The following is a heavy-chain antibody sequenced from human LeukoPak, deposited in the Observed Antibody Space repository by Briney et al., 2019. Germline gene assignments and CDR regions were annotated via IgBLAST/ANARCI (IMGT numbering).Heavy chain of an antibody. D-gene: IGHD6-19*01. CDR3: ARETAVAGPSFDY. CDR1: GYTFTGYY. CDR2: INPNSGGT. Sequence: ASVKVSCKASGYTFTGYYMHWVRQAPGQGLEWMGWINPNSGGTNYAQKFQGRVTMTRDTSISTAYMELSRLRSDDTAVYYCARETAVAGPSFDYWGQGTLVTVSS. J-gene: IGHJ4*02. V-gene: IGHV1-2*02.